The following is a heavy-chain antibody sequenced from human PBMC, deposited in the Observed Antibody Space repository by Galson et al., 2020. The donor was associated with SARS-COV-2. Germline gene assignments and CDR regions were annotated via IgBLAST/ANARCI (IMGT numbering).Heavy chain of an antibody. V-gene: IGHV1-2*06. CDR3: ARWGPGSYYTISS. Sequence: ASVTVSCKTSGYTFTDYHIHWVRQAPGLGLEWMGRINSNSGCTNYPPKFQGRVTMTRDTSSTTAYMELSSLTSDDSAIYYCARWGPGSYYTISSWGQGTLGTVSS. CDR2: INSNSGCT. J-gene: IGHJ5*02. D-gene: IGHD3-10*01. CDR1: GYTFTDYH.